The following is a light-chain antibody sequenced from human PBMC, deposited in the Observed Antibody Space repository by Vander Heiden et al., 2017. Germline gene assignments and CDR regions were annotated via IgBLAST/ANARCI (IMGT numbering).Light chain of an antibody. J-gene: IGLJ2*01. CDR2: SNN. V-gene: IGLV1-44*01. Sequence: QSVLTQPPSASGTPGQGVTISCSGRSSNIGSNTVNWYQQLPGTAPKLLIYSNNQRPSGVPDRFSGSKSGTSASLAISGLQSEDEADYYCAAWDDSLNVVFGGGTKLTVL. CDR1: SSNIGSNT. CDR3: AAWDDSLNVV.